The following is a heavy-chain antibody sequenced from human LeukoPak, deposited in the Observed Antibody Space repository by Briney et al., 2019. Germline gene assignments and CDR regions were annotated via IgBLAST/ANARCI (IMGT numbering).Heavy chain of an antibody. V-gene: IGHV3-74*01. D-gene: IGHD1-1*01. Sequence: GGSLRLSCAASGFAFSGYWMHWVRQAPGKGLVWVSRINSDGSTTTYADSVKGRFTISRDNAKNTLYLQMNSLRAEDTAVYYCARGTPGPLGYWGQGTLVTVSS. CDR2: INSDGSTT. CDR3: ARGTPGPLGY. CDR1: GFAFSGYW. J-gene: IGHJ4*02.